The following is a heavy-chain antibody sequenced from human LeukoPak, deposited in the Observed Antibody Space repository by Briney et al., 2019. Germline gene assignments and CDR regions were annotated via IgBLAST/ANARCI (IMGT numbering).Heavy chain of an antibody. V-gene: IGHV4-59*01. CDR3: ARGGVVGATLLSY. J-gene: IGHJ4*02. Sequence: SETLSLTCTVSGGSISSYYWSWIRQPPGKGLEWIGYIYYSGSTNYNPSLKSRVTISVDTSKNQFSLKLSSVTAADTAVYYCARGGVVGATLLSYWGQGTLVTVSS. CDR2: IYYSGST. D-gene: IGHD1-26*01. CDR1: GGSISSYY.